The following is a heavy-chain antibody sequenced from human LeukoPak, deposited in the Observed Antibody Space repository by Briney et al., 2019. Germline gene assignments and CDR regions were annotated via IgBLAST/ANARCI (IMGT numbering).Heavy chain of an antibody. CDR2: IYPGDSDT. Sequence: GESLKISCKGSGYSFTSYWIGWVRPMPGKGLEWMGIIYPGDSDTRYSPSFQGQVTISADKSISTAYLQWSSLKASDTAMYYCAGQATMATSPWYFDLWGRGTLVTVSS. CDR3: AGQATMATSPWYFDL. J-gene: IGHJ2*01. D-gene: IGHD5-24*01. V-gene: IGHV5-51*01. CDR1: GYSFTSYW.